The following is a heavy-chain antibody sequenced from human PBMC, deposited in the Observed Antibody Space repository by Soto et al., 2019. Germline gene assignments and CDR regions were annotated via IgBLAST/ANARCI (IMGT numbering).Heavy chain of an antibody. CDR3: ASLPGHYHGSETSYSYAMDV. V-gene: IGHV3-33*01. J-gene: IGHJ6*02. CDR1: GFSFNSYA. CDR2: IWYDGSNK. D-gene: IGHD3-10*01. Sequence: GGSLRLSCAASGFSFNSYAMHWVRQAPGKGLEWVAFIWYDGSNKHYADSVKGRFTISRDNSKKMLYLQMNSLRAEDTAVYYCASLPGHYHGSETSYSYAMDVWGQGTAVTVSS.